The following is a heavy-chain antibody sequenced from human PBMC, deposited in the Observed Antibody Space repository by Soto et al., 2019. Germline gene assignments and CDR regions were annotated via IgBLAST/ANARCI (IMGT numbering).Heavy chain of an antibody. D-gene: IGHD3-10*01. Sequence: QLQLQESGPGLVKPSETLSLTCTVSGGSISSSSYYWGWIRQPPGKGLEWIGSIYYSGSTYYNPSLKSRGTIAVDTSKNQFALRLSSVTAADTAVYYCARVRGIGSGSYCDYWGQGTLVTVSS. CDR1: GGSISSSSYY. J-gene: IGHJ4*02. V-gene: IGHV4-39*01. CDR2: IYYSGST. CDR3: ARVRGIGSGSYCDY.